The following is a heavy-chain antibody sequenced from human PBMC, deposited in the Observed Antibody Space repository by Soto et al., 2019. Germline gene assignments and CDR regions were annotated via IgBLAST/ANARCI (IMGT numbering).Heavy chain of an antibody. D-gene: IGHD3-10*01. Sequence: WTWIRQSPGKGLEWIAYMYHSGTIKYYPSLQSRATISVDTSKNQLFLNLYSVTAADTAVYYCARLPAVSGSVAWFDPWGQGTLVTVSS. CDR2: MYHSGTI. CDR3: ARLPAVSGSVAWFDP. J-gene: IGHJ5*02. V-gene: IGHV4-59*08.